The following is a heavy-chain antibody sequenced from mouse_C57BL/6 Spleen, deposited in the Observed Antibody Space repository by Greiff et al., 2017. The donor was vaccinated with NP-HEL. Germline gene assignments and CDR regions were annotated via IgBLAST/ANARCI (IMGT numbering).Heavy chain of an antibody. CDR3: AREGDGGYSYYLDY. CDR1: GYTFTSYG. Sequence: VQLQQSGAELARPGASVKLSCKASGYTFTSYGISWVKQRTGQGLEWIGEIYPRSGNTYYNEKFKGKATLTADKSSSTAYMELRRLTSEDSAFYFCAREGDGGYSYYLDYWGQSTTLTVSS. D-gene: IGHD2-3*01. CDR2: IYPRSGNT. J-gene: IGHJ2*01. V-gene: IGHV1-81*01.